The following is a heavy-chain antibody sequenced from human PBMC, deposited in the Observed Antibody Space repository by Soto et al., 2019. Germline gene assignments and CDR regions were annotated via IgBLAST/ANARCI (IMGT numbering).Heavy chain of an antibody. D-gene: IGHD2-2*01. V-gene: IGHV3-30*18. CDR1: GFTFSSYG. CDR2: ISYDGSNK. CDR3: AKDLHCISTSCYYYYGMDV. Sequence: QVQLVESGGGVVQPGRSLRLPCAASGFTFSSYGMHWVRQAPGKGLEWVAVISYDGSNKYYADSVKGRFTISRDNSKNTLYLQMNSLRAEDTAVYYCAKDLHCISTSCYYYYGMDVWGQGTTVTVSS. J-gene: IGHJ6*02.